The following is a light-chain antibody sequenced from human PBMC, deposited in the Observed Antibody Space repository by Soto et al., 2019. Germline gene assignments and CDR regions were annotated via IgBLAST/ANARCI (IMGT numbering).Light chain of an antibody. Sequence: QSALTQPRSVSGSPGQSVTISCTGTSNNVGGYNYVSWYQQHPGKAPKLMIYDVNQRPSGVPDRFSGSKSGNTASLTISGLQAEDEADYYCCSYAGTYSWVFGGGTKVTVL. CDR1: SNNVGGYNY. CDR3: CSYAGTYSWV. J-gene: IGLJ3*02. V-gene: IGLV2-11*01. CDR2: DVN.